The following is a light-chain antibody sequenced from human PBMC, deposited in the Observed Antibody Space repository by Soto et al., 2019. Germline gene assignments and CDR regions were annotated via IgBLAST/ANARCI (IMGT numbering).Light chain of an antibody. Sequence: DIQMTQSPSALSASVGDRVTITCRASQGISNWLAWYQQKPGKAPKLLIYDASTLESGVPSRFSGSGSGTEFTLTISILLPDAVATYYCQQFRGTFGQGTKVEIE. CDR1: QGISNW. CDR2: DAS. CDR3: QQFRGT. V-gene: IGKV1-5*01. J-gene: IGKJ1*01.